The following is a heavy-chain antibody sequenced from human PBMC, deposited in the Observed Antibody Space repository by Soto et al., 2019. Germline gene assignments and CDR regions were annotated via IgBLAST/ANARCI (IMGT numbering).Heavy chain of an antibody. Sequence: GGSLRLSCVGSGFTFNIYAMSWVRQAPGKGLEFVSGISASGGRTYYADSVRGRFTISRDNSKNTVFLQMSGLRADDTAQYYCAKDPNGDYVGVWGKGTTVTVSS. CDR3: AKDPNGDYVGV. CDR1: GFTFNIYA. V-gene: IGHV3-23*01. CDR2: ISASGGRT. J-gene: IGHJ6*03. D-gene: IGHD4-17*01.